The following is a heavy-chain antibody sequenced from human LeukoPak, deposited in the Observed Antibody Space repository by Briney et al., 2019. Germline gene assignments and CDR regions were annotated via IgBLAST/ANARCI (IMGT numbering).Heavy chain of an antibody. J-gene: IGHJ4*02. V-gene: IGHV3-23*01. CDR3: AKDGLYSSSIFDY. CDR2: ISGSGGST. CDR1: GFTFSSYA. Sequence: GGSLRLSCAASGFTFSSYAMSWVRQAPGKGLVWVSAISGSGGSTYYADSVKGRFTISRDNSKNTLYLQMNSLRAEDTAVYYCAKDGLYSSSIFDYWGQGTLVTVSS. D-gene: IGHD6-13*01.